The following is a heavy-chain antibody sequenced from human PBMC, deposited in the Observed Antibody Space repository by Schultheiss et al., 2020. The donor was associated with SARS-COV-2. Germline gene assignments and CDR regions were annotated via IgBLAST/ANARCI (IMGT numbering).Heavy chain of an antibody. V-gene: IGHV3-23*01. CDR3: ARDTNYDNLADAFDI. D-gene: IGHD3-22*01. Sequence: GGSLRLSCAASGFTFSSYDMHWVRQAPGKGLEWVSAISGSGGSTYYADSVKGRFTISRDNSKNTLYLQMNSLRAEDTAVYYCARDTNYDNLADAFDIWGQGTMVTVSS. CDR1: GFTFSSYD. J-gene: IGHJ3*02. CDR2: ISGSGGST.